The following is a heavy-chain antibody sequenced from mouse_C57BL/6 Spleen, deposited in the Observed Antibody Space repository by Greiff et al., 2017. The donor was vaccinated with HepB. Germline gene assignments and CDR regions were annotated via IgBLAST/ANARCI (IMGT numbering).Heavy chain of an antibody. Sequence: EVQLQESGGDLVKPGGSLKLSCAASGFTFSSYGMSWVRQTPDKRLEWVATISSGGSYTYYPDSVKGRFTISRDNAKNTLYLQMSSLKSEDTAMYYCARQGWAYGSSYGAMDYWGQGTSVTVSS. CDR1: GFTFSSYG. CDR3: ARQGWAYGSSYGAMDY. CDR2: ISSGGSYT. V-gene: IGHV5-6*01. J-gene: IGHJ4*01. D-gene: IGHD1-1*01.